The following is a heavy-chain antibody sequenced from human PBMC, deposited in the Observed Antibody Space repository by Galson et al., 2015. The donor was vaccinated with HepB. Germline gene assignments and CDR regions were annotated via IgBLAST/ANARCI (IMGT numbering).Heavy chain of an antibody. J-gene: IGHJ4*02. Sequence: SLRLSCAASGFTFSSYSMNWVRQAPGKGLEWVSYISSSSSTIYYADSVKGRFTISRDNAKNSLYLQMNSLRDEDTAVYYCARDLSPNRSSRGRGYWGQGTLVTVSS. V-gene: IGHV3-48*02. CDR3: ARDLSPNRSSRGRGY. CDR2: ISSSSSTI. D-gene: IGHD6-19*01. CDR1: GFTFSSYS.